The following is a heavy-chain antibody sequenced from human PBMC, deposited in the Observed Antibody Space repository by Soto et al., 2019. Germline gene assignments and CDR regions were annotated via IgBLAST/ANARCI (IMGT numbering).Heavy chain of an antibody. Sequence: EVQLVESGGGLVQPGGSLRLSCAASGITFSSSNIHWVRQATGKGLEWVSAIGTAGDTYYSGSVKGRFTISRENAKNSLYFQMNSLSAEYTSVYYCARGVGDHDAFDIWGQWPMVTVSP. CDR1: GITFSSSN. V-gene: IGHV3-13*01. D-gene: IGHD4-17*01. J-gene: IGHJ3*02. CDR2: IGTAGDT. CDR3: ARGVGDHDAFDI.